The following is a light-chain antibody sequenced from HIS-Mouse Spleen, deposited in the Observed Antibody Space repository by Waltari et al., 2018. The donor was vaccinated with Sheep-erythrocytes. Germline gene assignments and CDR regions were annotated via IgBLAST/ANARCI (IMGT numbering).Light chain of an antibody. Sequence: QSALTQPRSVSGSPGQSVTISCTGTSSDVGGYNYVSWYQQHPGKAPNLLIYEGSKRPSGVSNRFSGSKSGNTASLTISGLQAEDEADYYCCSYAGSSTWVFGGGTKLTVL. V-gene: IGLV2-23*01. CDR2: EGS. CDR3: CSYAGSSTWV. J-gene: IGLJ3*02. CDR1: SSDVGGYNY.